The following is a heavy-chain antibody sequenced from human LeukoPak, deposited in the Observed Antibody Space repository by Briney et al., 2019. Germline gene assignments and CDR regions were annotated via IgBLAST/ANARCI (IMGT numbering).Heavy chain of an antibody. V-gene: IGHV3-30*02. CDR1: GFSFNKYG. CDR2: IRYDGGNE. Sequence: PGGSLRLSCAASGFSFNKYGMHWVRQAPGKGLEWVAFIRYDGGNEYYADSVKGRFTISRDNSKNTLYLQMNSLRAEDTAVFYCARETDSTLFDYWGQGTLVTVSS. J-gene: IGHJ4*02. D-gene: IGHD2-2*01. CDR3: ARETDSTLFDY.